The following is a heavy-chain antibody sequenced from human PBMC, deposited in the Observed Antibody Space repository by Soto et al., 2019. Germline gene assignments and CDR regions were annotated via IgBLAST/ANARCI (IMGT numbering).Heavy chain of an antibody. D-gene: IGHD3-22*01. CDR2: ISYDGSNK. CDR1: GFTFSSYA. Sequence: LRLSCAASGFTFSSYAMHWVRQAPGKGLEWVAVISYDGSNKYYADSVKGRFTISRDNSKNTLYLQMNSLRAEDTAVYYCARDLSARKYDSSGYYYVFYYYGMDVWGQGTTVTVSS. CDR3: ARDLSARKYDSSGYYYVFYYYGMDV. V-gene: IGHV3-30-3*01. J-gene: IGHJ6*02.